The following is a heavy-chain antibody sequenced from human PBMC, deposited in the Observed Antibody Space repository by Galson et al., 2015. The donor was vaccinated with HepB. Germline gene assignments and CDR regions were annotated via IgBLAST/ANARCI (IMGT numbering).Heavy chain of an antibody. J-gene: IGHJ3*02. Sequence: SLRLSCAASGFTYSSYGMHWVRQAPGKGLEWVAVIWYDGSNKYYADSVKGRFTISRDNSKNTLYLQMNSLRAEDTAVYYCARGGPRELLRSDAFDIWGQGTMVTVSS. CDR3: ARGGPRELLRSDAFDI. CDR1: GFTYSSYG. V-gene: IGHV3-33*01. D-gene: IGHD1-26*01. CDR2: IWYDGSNK.